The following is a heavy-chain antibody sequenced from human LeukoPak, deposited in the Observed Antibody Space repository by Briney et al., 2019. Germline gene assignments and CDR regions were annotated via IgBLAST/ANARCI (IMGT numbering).Heavy chain of an antibody. Sequence: GGSLRLSCAASGFTFSSYGMHWVRQAPGKGLEWVAFIRYDGRNKYYADSVKGRFTISRDNAKNSLFLQMNSLRAEDTAVYYCARDWGYDSSGYWQKYFDTWGQGTLVTVSS. CDR2: IRYDGRNK. J-gene: IGHJ4*02. CDR3: ARDWGYDSSGYWQKYFDT. D-gene: IGHD3-22*01. V-gene: IGHV3-30*02. CDR1: GFTFSSYG.